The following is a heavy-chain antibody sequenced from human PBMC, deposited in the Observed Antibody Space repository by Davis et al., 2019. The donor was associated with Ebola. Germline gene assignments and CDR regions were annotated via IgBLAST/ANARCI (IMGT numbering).Heavy chain of an antibody. CDR3: ASLRRTITGMDDGFDV. Sequence: GESLKISCKGSGYSFTSHWIVWVRQMPGKGLECMGIIFPGDSDTRYSPSFRGQVTISADKSTRTAYLQWGRLKASDTAMYYCASLRRTITGMDDGFDVWGQGTMVTVSS. J-gene: IGHJ3*01. V-gene: IGHV5-51*01. CDR2: IFPGDSDT. CDR1: GYSFTSHW. D-gene: IGHD1-20*01.